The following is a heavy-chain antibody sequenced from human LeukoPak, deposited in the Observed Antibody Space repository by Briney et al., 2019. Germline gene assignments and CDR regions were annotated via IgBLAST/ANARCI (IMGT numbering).Heavy chain of an antibody. V-gene: IGHV4-59*12. J-gene: IGHJ6*03. D-gene: IGHD2-2*02. CDR2: IYYSGST. CDR1: GGSISSYY. Sequence: SETLSLTCTVSGGSISSYYWSWMRQPPGKGLEWIGYIYYSGSTYYNPSLKSRVTISVDTSKNQFSLKLSSVTAADTAVYYCAREMPAATPIWYCYYYMDVWGKGTTVTVSS. CDR3: AREMPAATPIWYCYYYMDV.